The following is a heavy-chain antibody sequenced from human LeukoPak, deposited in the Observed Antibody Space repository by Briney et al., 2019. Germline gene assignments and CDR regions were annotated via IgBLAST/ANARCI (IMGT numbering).Heavy chain of an antibody. D-gene: IGHD3-16*01. CDR2: INPNSGGT. J-gene: IGHJ4*02. V-gene: IGHV1-2*02. CDR1: GYTFTGYY. Sequence: ASVKVSCKASGYTFTGYYLHWVRQAPGQGLEWMGWINPNSGGTKFAQKFQGRITMTRDTSISTAYMELSRLRSDDTAVYYCARDGGLDYWGQGTLVTVSS. CDR3: ARDGGLDY.